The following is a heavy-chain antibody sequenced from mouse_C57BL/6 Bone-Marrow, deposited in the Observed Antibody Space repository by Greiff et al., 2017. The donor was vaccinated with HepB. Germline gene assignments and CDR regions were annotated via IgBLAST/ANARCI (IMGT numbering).Heavy chain of an antibody. Sequence: EVQLQQSGPELVKPGASVTISCTASGYSFTGYYMNWVKQSPEKSLEWIGEINPSTGGTTYNQKFKAKATLTVDKSSSTAYMQLKSLTSEDSAVYYCARQLRLRAMDYWGQGTSVTVSS. CDR1: GYSFTGYY. D-gene: IGHD3-2*02. CDR2: INPSTGGT. CDR3: ARQLRLRAMDY. J-gene: IGHJ4*01. V-gene: IGHV1-42*01.